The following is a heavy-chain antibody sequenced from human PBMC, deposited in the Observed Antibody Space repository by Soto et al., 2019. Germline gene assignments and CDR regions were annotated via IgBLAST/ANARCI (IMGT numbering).Heavy chain of an antibody. Sequence: GASVKVSCKASGYSFTSYGITWVRQAPGQGLEWMGWISAYNGNTNYAQKLQGRVTMTTDTSTNTAYMELSRLRSDDTAVYYCASSEDSVSYIYYYTGTVVWG. D-gene: IGHD3-10*01. CDR1: GYSFTSYG. CDR3: ASSEDSVSYIYYYTGTVV. V-gene: IGHV1-18*01. CDR2: ISAYNGNT. J-gene: IGHJ6*02.